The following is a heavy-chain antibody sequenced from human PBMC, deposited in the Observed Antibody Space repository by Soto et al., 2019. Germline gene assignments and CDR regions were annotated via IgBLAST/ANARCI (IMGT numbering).Heavy chain of an antibody. D-gene: IGHD6-19*01. Sequence: SQTLSLPCAISGDSVSSNSAAWNWIRQSPSRGLEWLGRTYYRSKWYNDYAVSVKSRITINPDTSKNQYSLQLNSVTPEDTAVYYCAREGKQWLVHNWFDPWGQGTLVTVSS. V-gene: IGHV6-1*01. CDR3: AREGKQWLVHNWFDP. CDR2: TYYRSKWYN. CDR1: GDSVSSNSAA. J-gene: IGHJ5*02.